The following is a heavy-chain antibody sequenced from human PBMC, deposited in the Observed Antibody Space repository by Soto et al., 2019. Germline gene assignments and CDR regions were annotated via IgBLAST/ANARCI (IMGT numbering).Heavy chain of an antibody. CDR3: ARDQGQWLVPKGSFDY. CDR1: GGSISGSYYY. D-gene: IGHD6-19*01. Sequence: SETLSLTCAVSGGSISGSYYYWGWLRQSPGKGPEWIGSVFYTEFTSYNPSLESRVSVSVDTSKNQFSLKVSGVSAADTAVYYCARDQGQWLVPKGSFDYWGQGTLVTVSS. V-gene: IGHV4-39*02. J-gene: IGHJ4*02. CDR2: VFYTEFT.